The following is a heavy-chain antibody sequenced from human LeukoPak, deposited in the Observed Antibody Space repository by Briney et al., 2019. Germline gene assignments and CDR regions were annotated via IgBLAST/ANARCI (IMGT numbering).Heavy chain of an antibody. V-gene: IGHV4-59*01. CDR2: IYYSGST. CDR1: GVSISNYY. CDR3: ARVSRKYSSSWYVPAAFSLRDYYYYYMDV. D-gene: IGHD6-13*01. Sequence: SETLSLTCAVSGVSISNYYLSWIRQPPGKGLEWIGYIYYSGSTNYNPSLKSRVTISVDTSKNQFSLKLSSVTAADTAVYYCARVSRKYSSSWYVPAAFSLRDYYYYYMDVWGKGTTVTVSS. J-gene: IGHJ6*03.